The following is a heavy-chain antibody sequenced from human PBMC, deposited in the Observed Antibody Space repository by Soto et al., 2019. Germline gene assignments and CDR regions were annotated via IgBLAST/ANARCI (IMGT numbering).Heavy chain of an antibody. Sequence: QVQLQESGPGLVKPSQTLSLTCTVSGGSISSGGYYWSWIRQHPGKGLEWIGYIYYSGSTCYNPSLKSRVTISVDTSKNQFSLKLSSVTAADTAVYYCARGSSITMVRGTFDYWGQGTLVTVSS. D-gene: IGHD3-10*01. J-gene: IGHJ4*02. CDR3: ARGSSITMVRGTFDY. CDR1: GGSISSGGYY. CDR2: IYYSGST. V-gene: IGHV4-31*03.